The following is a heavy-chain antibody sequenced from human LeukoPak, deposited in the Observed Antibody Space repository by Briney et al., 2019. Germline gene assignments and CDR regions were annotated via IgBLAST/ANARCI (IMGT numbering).Heavy chain of an antibody. CDR1: GFTFSSYA. CDR2: VSGSGGST. D-gene: IGHD3-22*01. V-gene: IGHV3-23*01. J-gene: IGHJ3*02. CDR3: AKESDSSGYYQGGAFDI. Sequence: GGSLRLSCAASGFTFSSYAMSWVRQAPGXXXXWVSAVSGSGGSTYYADSVKGRFTISRDNSKNTLYLQMNSLRAEDTAVYYCAKESDSSGYYQGGAFDIWGQGTMVTVSS.